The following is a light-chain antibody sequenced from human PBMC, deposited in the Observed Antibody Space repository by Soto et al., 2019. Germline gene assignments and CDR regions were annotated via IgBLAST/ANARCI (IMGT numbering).Light chain of an antibody. V-gene: IGKV4-1*01. CDR1: QSVLYSSNNKNY. CDR2: WAS. J-gene: IGKJ4*01. Sequence: DIVMTQSPDSLAVSLGERATINCKSSQSVLYSSNNKNYLAWYQQKPGQPPKLLIYWASTRESGVPDRFSGSGSWTDFTLTISSLQAEDVSVYYCQQYYSTHALTFGGGTKVEIK. CDR3: QQYYSTHALT.